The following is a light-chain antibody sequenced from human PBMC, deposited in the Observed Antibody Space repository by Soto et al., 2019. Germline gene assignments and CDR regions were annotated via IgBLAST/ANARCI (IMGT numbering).Light chain of an antibody. CDR3: QQYDNLPPL. CDR2: DAS. CDR1: QDISNY. J-gene: IGKJ2*01. V-gene: IGKV1-33*01. Sequence: DIQMTQSPSSLSASVGDRVTITCQASQDISNYLNWYQQKPGKAPKLLIYDASNLETGVPSRFSGSGSGTDFTVPISSLQPEDIATYYCQQYDNLPPLFGQGTKLEIK.